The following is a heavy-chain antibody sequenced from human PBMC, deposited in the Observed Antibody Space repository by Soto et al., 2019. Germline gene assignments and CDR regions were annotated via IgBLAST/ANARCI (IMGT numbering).Heavy chain of an antibody. Sequence: QLQLQESGSRLVKSSETLSLTCAVSGDTISTGGYSWAWIRQPPGKPLEWMWHTYHSVNPYYNPPLKSRVIISLDRSKNQFSLKLSSVTAADTAVYYCARDTYGDYVGYFYPWCQGTMVTVSS. J-gene: IGHJ5*02. V-gene: IGHV4-30-2*01. CDR2: TYHSVNP. CDR3: ARDTYGDYVGYFYP. CDR1: GDTISTGGYS. D-gene: IGHD4-17*01.